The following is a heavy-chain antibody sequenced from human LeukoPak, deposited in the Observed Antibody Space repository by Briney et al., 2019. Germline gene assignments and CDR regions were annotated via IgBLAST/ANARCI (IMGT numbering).Heavy chain of an antibody. J-gene: IGHJ6*02. CDR1: GFTFSSYG. CDR2: IWYDGSNK. D-gene: IGHD2-21*02. Sequence: PGGSLRLSCAASGFTFSSYGMHWVRQAPGKGLEWVAVIWYDGSNKYYADSVKGRFTISRDNSKNTLYLQMNSLRAEDTAVYYCARDQTYCGGDCYYYYYYGMDVWGQGTTVTVSS. V-gene: IGHV3-33*01. CDR3: ARDQTYCGGDCYYYYYYGMDV.